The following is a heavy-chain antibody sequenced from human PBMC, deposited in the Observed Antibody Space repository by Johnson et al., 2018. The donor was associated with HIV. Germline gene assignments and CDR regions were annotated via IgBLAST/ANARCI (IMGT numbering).Heavy chain of an antibody. D-gene: IGHD3-10*01. CDR1: GFTFSSYG. V-gene: IGHV3-30*02. CDR2: IRYDGSNK. J-gene: IGHJ3*02. Sequence: QVQLVESGGGVVQPGGSLRLSCAASGFTFSSYGMHWVRQAPGKGLEWVAFIRYDGSNKYYADSVKGRFTISRDNSKNTLYLQMNSLRAEDTAVYYCAKGLRPYGSGTSDAFDIWGQGTIVTVSS. CDR3: AKGLRPYGSGTSDAFDI.